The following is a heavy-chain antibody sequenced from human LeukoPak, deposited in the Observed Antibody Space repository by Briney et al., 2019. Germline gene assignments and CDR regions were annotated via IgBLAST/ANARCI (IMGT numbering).Heavy chain of an antibody. V-gene: IGHV1-69*05. J-gene: IGHJ4*02. CDR1: GGTFSSYA. D-gene: IGHD6-6*01. CDR3: ARDLSSSVGFDY. Sequence: ASVKVSCKASGGTFSSYAISWVRQAPGQGLEWMGGIIPIFGTANYAQKFQGRVTITTDESTSTAYMELSSLRSVDTAVYYCARDLSSSVGFDYWGQGTLVTVSS. CDR2: IIPIFGTA.